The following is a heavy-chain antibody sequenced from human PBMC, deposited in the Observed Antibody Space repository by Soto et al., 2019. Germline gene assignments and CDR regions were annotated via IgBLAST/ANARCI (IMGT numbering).Heavy chain of an antibody. Sequence: GGSLRLSCAASGVTFCSYAVSLVRQTQGKGLEWVSAISGSGGSTYYADSVKGRFTISRDNSKNTLYLQMNSLRAEDTAVYYCAKDQLRYVVRETNFDYWGQGTLVTVSS. V-gene: IGHV3-23*01. D-gene: IGHD3-10*01. CDR3: AKDQLRYVVRETNFDY. J-gene: IGHJ4*02. CDR1: GVTFCSYA. CDR2: ISGSGGST.